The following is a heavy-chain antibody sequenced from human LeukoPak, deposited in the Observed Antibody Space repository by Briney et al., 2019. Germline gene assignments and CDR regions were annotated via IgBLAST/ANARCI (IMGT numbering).Heavy chain of an antibody. CDR2: IYTSGST. D-gene: IGHD4-17*01. CDR1: GGSISSYY. CDR3: ARDEVDYGDYNWFDP. Sequence: KPSETLSLTCTVSGGSISSYYWSWIRQPAGKGLEWIGRIYTSGSTNYNPSLKSRVTMSVDTSKNQFSLKLSSVTAADTAVYYCARDEVDYGDYNWFDPWGQGTLVTVSS. J-gene: IGHJ5*02. V-gene: IGHV4-4*07.